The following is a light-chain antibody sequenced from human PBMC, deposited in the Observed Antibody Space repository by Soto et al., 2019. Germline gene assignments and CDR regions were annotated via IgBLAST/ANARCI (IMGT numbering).Light chain of an antibody. CDR1: QSVSSN. CDR3: QQYNNWPYT. CDR2: GAS. Sequence: EIVMTQSPATLSVSPGERATLSCRASQSVSSNLAWYQQKPGQAPRLLIYGASTRATGIPARFSGSGSGTEFTLTISSLQSEDFAFYYCQQYNNWPYTFGQGTKLDI. V-gene: IGKV3-15*01. J-gene: IGKJ2*01.